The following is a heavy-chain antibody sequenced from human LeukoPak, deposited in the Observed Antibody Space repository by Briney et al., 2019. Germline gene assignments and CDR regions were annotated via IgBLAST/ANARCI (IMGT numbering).Heavy chain of an antibody. V-gene: IGHV4-39*01. D-gene: IGHD5-12*01. J-gene: IGHJ5*02. CDR1: GVSITHY. CDR2: FYYSGNT. CDR3: ARQWDIVATWGRWFDP. Sequence: SETLSLTCTVSGVSITHYWGWIRQPPGKGLAWIGSFYYSGNTYYNSSLESRVTISVDTSKNQFSLKLTSVTDADTAIYYCARQWDIVATWGRWFDPWGQGILVTVSS.